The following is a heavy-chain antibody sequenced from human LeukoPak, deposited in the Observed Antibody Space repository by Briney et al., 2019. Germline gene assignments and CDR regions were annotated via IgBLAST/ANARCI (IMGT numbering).Heavy chain of an antibody. D-gene: IGHD6-13*01. V-gene: IGHV4-4*07. J-gene: IGHJ6*02. CDR3: ARDPSPWAAAGTHTRYYGMDV. CDR2: IYTSGST. Sequence: SETLSLTCTVSGGSISSYYWSWIRQPAGKGLEWIGRIYTSGSTNYNPSLKSRVTMSVDTSKNQFSLKLSSVTAADTAVYYCARDPSPWAAAGTHTRYYGMDVWGQGTTVTVSS. CDR1: GGSISSYY.